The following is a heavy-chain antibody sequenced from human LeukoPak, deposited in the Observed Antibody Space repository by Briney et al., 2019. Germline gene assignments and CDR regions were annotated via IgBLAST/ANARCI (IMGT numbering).Heavy chain of an antibody. Sequence: ASVKVSCKASGYTFTSYAMNWVRQAPGQGLEWMGWINTNTGNPTYAQGSTGRFVFSLDTSVSTAYLQISSLKAEDTAVYYCAEGKSYYYDSSGYYPGGVWGQGTLVTVSS. J-gene: IGHJ4*02. CDR1: GYTFTSYA. CDR2: INTNTGNP. CDR3: AEGKSYYYDSSGYYPGGV. D-gene: IGHD3-22*01. V-gene: IGHV7-4-1*02.